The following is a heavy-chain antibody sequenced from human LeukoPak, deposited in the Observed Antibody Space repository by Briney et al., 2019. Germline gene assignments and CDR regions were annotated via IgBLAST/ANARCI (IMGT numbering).Heavy chain of an antibody. J-gene: IGHJ4*02. V-gene: IGHV4-59*01. CDR2: IYYSGST. D-gene: IGHD6-19*01. Sequence: SETLSLTCSVSGGSISSYYWSWIRQPPGKGLEWIGYIYYSGSTNYNPSLKSRVTISVDTSKNQFSLKLSSVTAADTAVYYCARGVAGVYFDYWGQGTLVTVS. CDR1: GGSISSYY. CDR3: ARGVAGVYFDY.